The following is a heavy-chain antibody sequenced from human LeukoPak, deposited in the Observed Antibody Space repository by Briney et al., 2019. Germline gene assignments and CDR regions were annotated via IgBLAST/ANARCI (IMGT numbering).Heavy chain of an antibody. V-gene: IGHV4-59*01. D-gene: IGHD1-26*01. CDR3: ARGRSNYYGMDV. CDR2: IYYNGNT. CDR1: DGSINSYY. J-gene: IGHJ6*02. Sequence: SETLSLTCSDSDGSINSYYWNWIRRPPGKGLEWIGYIYYNGNTNYSPSLKSRVTMSADTSKNLFSLKVSSVTAADTAVYYCARGRSNYYGMDVWGQGTTVTVSS.